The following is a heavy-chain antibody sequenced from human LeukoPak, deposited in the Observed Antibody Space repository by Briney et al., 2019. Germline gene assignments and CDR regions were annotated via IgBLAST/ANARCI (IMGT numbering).Heavy chain of an antibody. Sequence: GGSLRLSCKGSGYSFTSYWIGWVRQMPGKALEWMGIIYPGDSDTRYSPSFQGQVTISADKSISTAYLQWSSLKASDTAMYYCARLHIAAASTGFDYWGQGTLVTVSS. J-gene: IGHJ4*02. D-gene: IGHD6-13*01. CDR3: ARLHIAAASTGFDY. CDR1: GYSFTSYW. CDR2: IYPGDSDT. V-gene: IGHV5-51*01.